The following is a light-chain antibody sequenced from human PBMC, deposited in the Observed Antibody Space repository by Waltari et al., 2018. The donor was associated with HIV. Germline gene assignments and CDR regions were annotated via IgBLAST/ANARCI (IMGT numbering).Light chain of an antibody. Sequence: QSVLTQPPSASGTPGQRVSLSCSGSSSNTGSNIVTWYQQLPGTAPKLLIYSNNQRPSGVPDRFSGSKSGTSASLAISGLQSEDEADYYCAAWDDSLNAWVFGGGTKLTVL. CDR2: SNN. CDR1: SSNTGSNI. V-gene: IGLV1-44*01. J-gene: IGLJ3*02. CDR3: AAWDDSLNAWV.